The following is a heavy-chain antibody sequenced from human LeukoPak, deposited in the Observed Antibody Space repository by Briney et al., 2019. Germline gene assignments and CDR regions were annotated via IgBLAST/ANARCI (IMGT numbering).Heavy chain of an antibody. J-gene: IGHJ1*01. CDR1: GGSISNYY. CDR2: IYCSGTT. V-gene: IGHV4-59*01. D-gene: IGHD2-15*01. CDR3: ARGLAASGEYFQH. Sequence: SETLSLTCTVSGGSISNYYWSWIRQPPGKGLEWIGYIYCSGTTSYNPSLKSRVTISVDTSKNQFSLNLSSVTAADTAVYYCARGLAASGEYFQHWGQGTLATVSS.